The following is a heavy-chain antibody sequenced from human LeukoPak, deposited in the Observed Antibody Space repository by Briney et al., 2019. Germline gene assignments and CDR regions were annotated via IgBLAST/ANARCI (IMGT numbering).Heavy chain of an antibody. CDR2: MNPNSGNT. D-gene: IGHD3-16*01. CDR3: ARGRRLRLGGFRWFDP. CDR1: GYTFTSYD. Sequence: ASVKASCKASGYTFTSYDINWVRQATGQGLEWMGWMNPNSGNTGYAQKFQGRVTITRNTSISTAYMELSSLRSEDTAVYYCARGRRLRLGGFRWFDPWGQGTLVTVSS. V-gene: IGHV1-8*03. J-gene: IGHJ5*02.